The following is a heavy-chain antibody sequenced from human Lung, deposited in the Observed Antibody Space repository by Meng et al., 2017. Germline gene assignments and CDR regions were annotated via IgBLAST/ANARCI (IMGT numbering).Heavy chain of an antibody. V-gene: IGHV3-74*01. CDR2: INRDGTKP. CDR3: TNDRLNH. D-gene: IGHD1-1*01. CDR1: GFTFTDHW. J-gene: IGHJ1*01. Sequence: EVRLVESGGGLVPPGGSLRLSCAASGFTFTDHWMHWVRQGPGKGLVWVSRINRDGTKPTYADSVKGRFTISRDNAKNTLYLQMNNLRAEDMAFYYCTNDRLNHWGQGALVTVSS.